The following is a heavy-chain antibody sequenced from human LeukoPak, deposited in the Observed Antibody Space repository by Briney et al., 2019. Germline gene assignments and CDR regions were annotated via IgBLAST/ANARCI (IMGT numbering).Heavy chain of an antibody. D-gene: IGHD3-22*01. CDR3: ARRRYYDSTGYLD. V-gene: IGHV4-39*01. CDR2: IYYRGST. Sequence: PSETLSLTCTISGDSIRSSSYYWAWIRQPPGKGLEWIGDIYYRGSTYYSPSLKSRVSISIDTSNNQFSLTLNSVTAADTALYFCARRRYYDSTGYLDWGQGTLVTVSS. J-gene: IGHJ1*01. CDR1: GDSIRSSSYY.